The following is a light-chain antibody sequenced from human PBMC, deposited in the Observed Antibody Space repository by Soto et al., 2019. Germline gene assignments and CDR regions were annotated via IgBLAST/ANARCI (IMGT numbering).Light chain of an antibody. CDR1: QRVYSSY. CDR3: PQYGSFPPT. V-gene: IGKV3-20*01. J-gene: IGKJ1*01. Sequence: ENVLTQSPGTLSLSPGERATLSCRASQRVYSSYLAWYQQKPGQAPRLLMYGASSRATGIPDRFSGSWSGTDFTLTISTLEPEDVAVYYCPQYGSFPPTFDQGTKVDIK. CDR2: GAS.